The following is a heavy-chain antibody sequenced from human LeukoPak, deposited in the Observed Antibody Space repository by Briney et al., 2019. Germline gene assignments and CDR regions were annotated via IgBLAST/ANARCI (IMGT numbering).Heavy chain of an antibody. Sequence: PSETLSLTCTVSGGSISSYYWSWIRQPPGKGLEWIGYIYYSGSTNYNPSLKSRVTISVDTSKNQFSLKLSSVTAADTAVYYCARETPGDNDSSGYYTYWGQGTLVTVSS. CDR3: ARETPGDNDSSGYYTY. D-gene: IGHD3-22*01. J-gene: IGHJ4*02. V-gene: IGHV4-59*01. CDR1: GGSISSYY. CDR2: IYYSGST.